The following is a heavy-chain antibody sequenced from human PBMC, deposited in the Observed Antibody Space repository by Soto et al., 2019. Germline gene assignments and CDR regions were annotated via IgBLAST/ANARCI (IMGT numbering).Heavy chain of an antibody. V-gene: IGHV4-59*06. CDR3: ATSARDYYDSSGYQTYYFDY. D-gene: IGHD3-22*01. Sequence: PSETLSLTCTVSGGSISSYYWSWIRQPPGKGLEWIGYIYYGGSTYYNPSLKSRVTISVDTSKNQFSLKLSSVTAADTAVYYCATSARDYYDSSGYQTYYFDYWGQGTLVTVSS. CDR1: GGSISSYY. J-gene: IGHJ4*02. CDR2: IYYGGST.